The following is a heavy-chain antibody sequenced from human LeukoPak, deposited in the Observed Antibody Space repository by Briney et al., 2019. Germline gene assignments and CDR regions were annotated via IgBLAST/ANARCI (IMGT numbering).Heavy chain of an antibody. J-gene: IGHJ6*02. CDR3: AAQYGSGSPYYFHAMDL. CDR1: GFKFSGHE. CDR2: ISSSGATF. Sequence: GGSLRLSCAASGFKFSGHEMNWVRQAPGKGLEWVSYISSSGATFHYAHSVRGRFTISRDNAKNSLYLQMDSLRADDTATYYCAAQYGSGSPYYFHAMDLWGQGTTVTVSS. D-gene: IGHD3-10*01. V-gene: IGHV3-48*03.